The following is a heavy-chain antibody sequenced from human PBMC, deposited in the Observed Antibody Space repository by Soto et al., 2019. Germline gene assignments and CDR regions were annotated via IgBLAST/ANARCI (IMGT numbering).Heavy chain of an antibody. D-gene: IGHD5-18*01. CDR2: ISDGGHST. J-gene: IGHJ4*02. CDR3: AKDAYSYRAPYYFDF. V-gene: IGHV3-23*01. CDR1: GFTFSSYA. Sequence: EVQLLESGGGLVQPGGSLRLSCGASGFTFSSYAMSWVRQAPGKGLEWVSTISDGGHSTYYAESVKGRFTISRDNSKNTLYLQANSLRAEDTAIYYCAKDAYSYRAPYYFDFWGQGTLVTVSS.